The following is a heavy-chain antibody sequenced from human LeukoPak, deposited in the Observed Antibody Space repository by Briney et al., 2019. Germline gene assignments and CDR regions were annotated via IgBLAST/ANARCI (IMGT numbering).Heavy chain of an antibody. D-gene: IGHD2-21*01. Sequence: GGSLRLSCAASGFTFSSYGMHWVRQAPGKGLEWVGRIKPKTDGETTEYAAPVKGRFSISRDDSKNMLYLQMNSLKTEDTAVYYCITPLPYSAQGGQGTLVTVSS. CDR1: GFTFSSYG. CDR3: ITPLPYSAQ. J-gene: IGHJ4*02. V-gene: IGHV3-15*07. CDR2: IKPKTDGETT.